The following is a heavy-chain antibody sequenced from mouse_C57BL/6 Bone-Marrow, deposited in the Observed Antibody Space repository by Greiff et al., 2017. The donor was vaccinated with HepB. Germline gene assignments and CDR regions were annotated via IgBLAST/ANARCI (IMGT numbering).Heavy chain of an antibody. D-gene: IGHD1-1*01. CDR3: PPYCGSSLSGFAL. Sequence: DVMLVESGGGLVQPGGSMKLSCVASGFTFSNYWMNWVRQSPEKGLEWVAQIRLKSDNYATHYAESVKGRFTISRDDSKSSVYLQMNNLRAEDTGIYYCPPYCGSSLSGFALWGQGTLVTLCA. CDR1: GFTFSNYW. V-gene: IGHV6-3*01. CDR2: IRLKSDNYAT. J-gene: IGHJ3*02.